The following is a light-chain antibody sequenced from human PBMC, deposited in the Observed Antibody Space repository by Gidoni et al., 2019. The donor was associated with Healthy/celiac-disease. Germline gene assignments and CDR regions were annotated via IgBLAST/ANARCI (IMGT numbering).Light chain of an antibody. Sequence: EIVLTQSPATLSLSPGERATLSCRASQSISIFLAWYHQKPGQAPRLLIYDASNRATGVPARFRGSGSGTDFTLTISSLEAEDFAVYYCQQRNSWPLTCXXXTKLEIK. CDR2: DAS. V-gene: IGKV3-11*01. J-gene: IGKJ2*01. CDR1: QSISIF. CDR3: QQRNSWPLT.